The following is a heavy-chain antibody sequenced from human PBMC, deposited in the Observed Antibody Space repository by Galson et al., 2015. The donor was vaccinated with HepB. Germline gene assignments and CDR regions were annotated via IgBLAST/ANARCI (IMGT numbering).Heavy chain of an antibody. J-gene: IGHJ4*02. CDR1: GFTFNNYA. CDR3: ARDGPSYYKDTGGYYVGY. CDR2: ISYDGRNK. V-gene: IGHV3-30*04. D-gene: IGHD3-22*01. Sequence: SLRLSCAASGFTFNNYALHWVRQAPGKGLEWVALISYDGRNKYHADSVKGRFTISRDNSKNTLYLQMNSLRSEDTAVFYCARDGPSYYKDTGGYYVGYWGQGTLVTVSS.